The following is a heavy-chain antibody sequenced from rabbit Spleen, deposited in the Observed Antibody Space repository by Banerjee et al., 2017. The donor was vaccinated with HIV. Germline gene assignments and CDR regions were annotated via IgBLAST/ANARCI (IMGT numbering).Heavy chain of an antibody. CDR1: GFSFSSSYY. D-gene: IGHD6-1*01. J-gene: IGHJ4*01. CDR2: INAVTGKP. Sequence: QSLEESGRGLVQPEGSLTLTCTASGFSFSSSYYMCWVRQAPGKGLEWIGCINAVTGKPVYANWARGRFTISKTSSTTVTLQMTSLTAADTATYFCARGYSYGYPGYAYGTSYFNLWGQGTLVTVS. CDR3: ARGYSYGYPGYAYGTSYFNL. V-gene: IGHV1S40*01.